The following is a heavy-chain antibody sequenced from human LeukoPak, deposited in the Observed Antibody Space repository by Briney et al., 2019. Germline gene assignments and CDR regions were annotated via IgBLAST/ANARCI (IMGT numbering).Heavy chain of an antibody. CDR1: GFTFSSYS. CDR3: AHITGTTSPTDY. J-gene: IGHJ4*02. Sequence: PGGSLRLSCAASGFTFSSYSMNWVRQAPGKGLEWVSSISSSSSYIYYADSVKGRFTISRDNAKNSLYLQMNSLRAEDTAVYYCAHITGTTSPTDYWGQGTLVTVSS. V-gene: IGHV3-21*01. D-gene: IGHD1-7*01. CDR2: ISSSSSYI.